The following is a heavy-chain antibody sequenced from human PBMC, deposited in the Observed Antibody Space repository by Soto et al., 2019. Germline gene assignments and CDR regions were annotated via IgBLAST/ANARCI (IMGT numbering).Heavy chain of an antibody. V-gene: IGHV3-21*01. CDR3: AREDSIIIPAVSDF. Sequence: GGSLRRSCAVSGFYFNNYGINWVRQAPGKGLEWVSSVSKSDYTYYSDSVKGRFTISRDNAKNSVSLQMNSLRPEDTAVYYCAREDSIIIPAVSDFWGQGTLVTVSS. J-gene: IGHJ4*02. D-gene: IGHD2-2*01. CDR1: GFYFNNYG. CDR2: VSKSDYT.